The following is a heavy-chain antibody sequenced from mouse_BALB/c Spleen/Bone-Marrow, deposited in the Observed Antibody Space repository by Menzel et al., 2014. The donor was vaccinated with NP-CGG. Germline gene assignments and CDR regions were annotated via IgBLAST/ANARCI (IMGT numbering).Heavy chain of an antibody. D-gene: IGHD2-2*01. CDR1: GYTFTEYT. J-gene: IGHJ4*01. CDR3: ARRIPYGYAMDY. CDR2: INPNNGGT. V-gene: IGHV1-22*01. Sequence: EVQLQQSGPELVKPGASVKISCKTSGYTFTEYTIHWVEQSHGKSLEWIGTINPNNGGTSYNQKFKGKATLTVDKSSSTAYMELRSLTSEGSAVYYCARRIPYGYAMDYWGQGTSVTVSS.